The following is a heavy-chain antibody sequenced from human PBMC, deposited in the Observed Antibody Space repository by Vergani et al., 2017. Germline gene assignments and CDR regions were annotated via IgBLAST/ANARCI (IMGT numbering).Heavy chain of an antibody. D-gene: IGHD6-13*01. CDR1: GFTFSSYE. J-gene: IGHJ3*02. Sequence: EVQLVESGGGLVQPGGSLRLSCAASGFTFSSYEMNWVRQAPGKGLEWVSYISSSGSTIYYADSVKGRFTISRDKAKNSLYLQMNSLRAEDTAVYYFARVNPCGEQQLEAFDIWGQGTMVTVSS. V-gene: IGHV3-48*03. CDR3: ARVNPCGEQQLEAFDI. CDR2: ISSSGSTI.